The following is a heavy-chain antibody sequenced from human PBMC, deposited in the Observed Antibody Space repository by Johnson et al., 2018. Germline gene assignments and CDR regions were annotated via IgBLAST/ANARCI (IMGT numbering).Heavy chain of an antibody. CDR3: ARGQLLDYGSSVPDAFDI. J-gene: IGHJ3*02. CDR2: IIPIFGTA. V-gene: IGHV1-69*01. CDR1: GGTFSNYA. Sequence: QVQLVESGAEVKKPGSSVKVSCKASGGTFSNYAMNWVRQAPGQGLEWMGGIIPIFGTANYAQKFPGRVTITADESTSTAYMGRSRLRSEDTAVYYGARGQLLDYGSSVPDAFDIWGHGTMVTGSS. D-gene: IGHD3-22*01.